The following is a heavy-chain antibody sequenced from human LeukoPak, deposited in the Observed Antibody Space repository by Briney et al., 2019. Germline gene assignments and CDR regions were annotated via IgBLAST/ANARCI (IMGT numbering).Heavy chain of an antibody. D-gene: IGHD1-26*01. J-gene: IGHJ3*02. Sequence: GGSQRLSCAASGFTFTSFWVHWVRQAPGKGLLWVSLVHKDGISTSYTDSVKGRFTISRDSAKNTVDMQMNSLRAEDTGVYYCARGGSGCFDIWGQGTMVTVSS. CDR3: ARGGSGCFDI. CDR2: VHKDGIST. V-gene: IGHV3-74*01. CDR1: GFTFTSFW.